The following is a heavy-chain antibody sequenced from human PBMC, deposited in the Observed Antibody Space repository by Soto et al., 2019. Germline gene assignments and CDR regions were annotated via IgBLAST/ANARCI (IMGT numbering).Heavy chain of an antibody. CDR2: INSDGSST. CDR1: GFTFSTYW. Sequence: GGSLRLSCEASGFTFSTYWMHWVRQAPGKGLLWVSRINSDGSSTNYADSVKGRVTISRDNAKNTLYLQMNSLRAEDTAVYYCVRDFEYWGQGTLITVSS. J-gene: IGHJ4*02. V-gene: IGHV3-74*01. CDR3: VRDFEY.